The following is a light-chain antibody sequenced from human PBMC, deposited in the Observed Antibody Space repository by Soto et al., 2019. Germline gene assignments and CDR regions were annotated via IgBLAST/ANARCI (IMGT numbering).Light chain of an antibody. V-gene: IGKV1-5*03. CDR1: QTISSW. CDR2: KAS. J-gene: IGKJ5*01. Sequence: DIHLTQSPSTLTGTVGDRVTITCRASQTISSWLAWYQQKPGKAPKLLIYKASTLKSGVPSRFSGSGSGTEFTLTISSLQPDDFATYYCQQYNNYLITSGQGTGLEI. CDR3: QQYNNYLIT.